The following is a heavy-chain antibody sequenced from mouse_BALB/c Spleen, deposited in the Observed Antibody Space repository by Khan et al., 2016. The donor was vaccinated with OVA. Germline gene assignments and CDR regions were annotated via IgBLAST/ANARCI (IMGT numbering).Heavy chain of an antibody. CDR3: TRLGTTGWFTY. D-gene: IGHD2-13*01. CDR2: IDPFNGGA. J-gene: IGHJ3*01. CDR1: GYSFTDFY. Sequence: VQLQQSGPELMKPGASVKISCKASGYSFTDFYIHWVKQSHGQSLEWIGYIDPFNGGATYNQKFKGTATLTVDKSSSTAYMHLNSLTSEDSAVYYCTRLGTTGWFTYWGQGTLVTVSA. V-gene: IGHV1S135*01.